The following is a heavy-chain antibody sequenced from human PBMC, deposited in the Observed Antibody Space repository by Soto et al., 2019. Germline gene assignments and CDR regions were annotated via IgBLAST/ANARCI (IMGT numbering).Heavy chain of an antibody. CDR2: IYYSGST. CDR1: GGSVSSGGYY. V-gene: IGHV4-31*03. J-gene: IGHJ4*02. D-gene: IGHD2-15*01. Sequence: SDTLSLTCTVSGGSVSSGGYYWTWIRQHPGKGLEWIGYIYYSGSTYSNPSLKGRVTISVYTSKNQFSLKLSSVTAADTAVYYCARVDGGSIYWGQGTLVTVSS. CDR3: ARVDGGSIY.